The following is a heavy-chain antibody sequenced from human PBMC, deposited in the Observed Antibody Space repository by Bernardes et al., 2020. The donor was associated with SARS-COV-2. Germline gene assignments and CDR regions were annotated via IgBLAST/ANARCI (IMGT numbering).Heavy chain of an antibody. V-gene: IGHV3-23*01. D-gene: IGHD6-13*01. J-gene: IGHJ6*02. Sequence: GGSLRLSCAASGFNYDNYDMTWVRQAPGKGLEWVSTIRGSGGGTNYADSVKGRLTISRDNSKNTLFLQMSSLRAEDTAVYYCARDTMYSSSWYVYYYYYGMDVWGQGTTVTVSS. CDR2: IRGSGGGT. CDR1: GFNYDNYD. CDR3: ARDTMYSSSWYVYYYYYGMDV.